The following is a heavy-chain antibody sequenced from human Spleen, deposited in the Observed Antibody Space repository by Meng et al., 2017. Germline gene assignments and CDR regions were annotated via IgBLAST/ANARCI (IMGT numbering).Heavy chain of an antibody. CDR3: ARDYGGDSGGY. V-gene: IGHV3-21*01. Sequence: GESLKISCAASGFTFSSYSMNWVRQAPGKGLEWVSSISSSSSSIYYADSVKGRFTISRENAKNSLFLHMNTLRAEDTAVYYCARDYGGDSGGYWGQGTLVTVSS. CDR1: GFTFSSYS. CDR2: ISSSSSSI. D-gene: IGHD4-23*01. J-gene: IGHJ4*02.